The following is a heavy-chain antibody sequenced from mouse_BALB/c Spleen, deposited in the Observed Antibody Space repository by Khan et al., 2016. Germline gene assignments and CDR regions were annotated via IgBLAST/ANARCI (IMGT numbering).Heavy chain of an antibody. Sequence: QVQLQQSGAELVKPGASVKLSCKASGYTFTSYWMHWVKQRSGQGLEWIAEINPSNGRTNYDEKFKTKATLTVDKSSSTAYMQLSSLTSEDSAVYYCARGGHNYDDFDYWGQGTTLTVSS. J-gene: IGHJ2*01. CDR2: INPSNGRT. D-gene: IGHD1-1*01. CDR1: GYTFTSYW. CDR3: ARGGHNYDDFDY. V-gene: IGHV1S81*02.